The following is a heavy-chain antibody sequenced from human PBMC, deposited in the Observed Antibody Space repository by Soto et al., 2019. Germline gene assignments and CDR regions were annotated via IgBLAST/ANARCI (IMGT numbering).Heavy chain of an antibody. CDR3: AKDYSDSSGYAFDI. Sequence: GGSLRLSCAASGFTFSSYGMHWVRQAPGKGLEWVAVISYDGSNKYYADSVKGRFTISRDNSKNTLYLQMNSLRAEDTAVYYCAKDYSDSSGYAFDIWVQGTMVTVSS. J-gene: IGHJ3*02. CDR1: GFTFSSYG. V-gene: IGHV3-30*18. CDR2: ISYDGSNK. D-gene: IGHD3-22*01.